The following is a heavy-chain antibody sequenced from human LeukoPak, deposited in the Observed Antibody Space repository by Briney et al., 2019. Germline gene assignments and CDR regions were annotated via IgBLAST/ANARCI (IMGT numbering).Heavy chain of an antibody. CDR2: ISWNSGGR. J-gene: IGHJ2*01. V-gene: IGHV3-9*01. CDR3: ARDGLAAATLHWCFDL. Sequence: GGSLRLSCAASGFTFDDYAMHWVRQAPGKGLEWVSGISWNSGGRGYADSVKGRFTISRDNAKNSLYLQMNSLRAEDTAVYYCARDGLAAATLHWCFDLWGRGTLVTVSS. CDR1: GFTFDDYA. D-gene: IGHD6-25*01.